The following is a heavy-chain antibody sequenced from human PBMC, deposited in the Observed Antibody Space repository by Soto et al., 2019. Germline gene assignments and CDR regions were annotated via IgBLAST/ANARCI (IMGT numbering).Heavy chain of an antibody. CDR2: ISAYNGNT. J-gene: IGHJ6*03. CDR1: GYTFTSYG. V-gene: IGHV1-18*01. D-gene: IGHD3-10*01. Sequence: ASVKVSCKASGYTFTSYGISWVRQAPGQGLEWMGWISAYNGNTNYAQKLQGRVTMTTDTSTSTAYMELRSLRSDDTAVYYCARDSLSYGSGSYYSPYYYYYYRDVWGKGTTVTVSS. CDR3: ARDSLSYGSGSYYSPYYYYYYRDV.